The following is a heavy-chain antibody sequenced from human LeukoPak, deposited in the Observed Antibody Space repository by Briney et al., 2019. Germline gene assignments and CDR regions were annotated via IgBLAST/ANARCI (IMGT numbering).Heavy chain of an antibody. CDR1: GFTFSSYW. CDR2: INSDGSST. V-gene: IGHV3-74*01. J-gene: IGHJ4*02. CDR3: ARDFDPTYYDFWSGYYYNFDY. D-gene: IGHD3-3*01. Sequence: GGSLRLFCAASGFTFSSYWMHWVRQAPGKGLVWVSRINSDGSSTSYADSVKGRFTISRDNAKNTLYLQMNSLRAEDKAVYYCARDFDPTYYDFWSGYYYNFDYWGQGTLVTVSS.